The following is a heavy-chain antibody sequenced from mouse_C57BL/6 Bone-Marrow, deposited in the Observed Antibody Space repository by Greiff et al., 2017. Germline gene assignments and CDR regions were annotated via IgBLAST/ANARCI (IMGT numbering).Heavy chain of an antibody. CDR2: IDPEDGET. Sequence: VQLQQSGAELVKPGVSVKLSCTASGFNIKDYYIHWVKQRTEQGLEWIGRIDPEDGETKYAPKFQDKATITADTSSNTAYLQLSSLTSEDTAVYYCTRSLIYYGTNYWGQGTTLTVSS. CDR1: GFNIKDYY. V-gene: IGHV14-2*01. CDR3: TRSLIYYGTNY. J-gene: IGHJ2*01. D-gene: IGHD1-1*01.